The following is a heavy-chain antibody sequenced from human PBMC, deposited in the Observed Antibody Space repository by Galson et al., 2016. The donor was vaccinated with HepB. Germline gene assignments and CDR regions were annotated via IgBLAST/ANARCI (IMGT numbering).Heavy chain of an antibody. D-gene: IGHD3-10*01. V-gene: IGHV3-7*03. CDR3: ARATEDFGEFSWGWRINYYFDY. J-gene: IGHJ4*02. CDR2: IKQDGSEK. Sequence: SLRLSCAASGVTFRSYWMSWVRQAPGKGLEWVANIKQDGSEKYYVDSVKGRFTISRDNAKNSLYLQMNSLTAEDTAVYYCARATEDFGEFSWGWRINYYFDYWGQGTLVTVSS. CDR1: GVTFRSYW.